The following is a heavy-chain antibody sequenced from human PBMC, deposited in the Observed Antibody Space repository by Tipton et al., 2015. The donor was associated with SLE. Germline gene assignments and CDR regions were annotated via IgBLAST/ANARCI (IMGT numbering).Heavy chain of an antibody. CDR3: ARGEYSSSSGCFDY. V-gene: IGHV1-2*02. CDR2: INPNRGGT. Sequence: QSGPEVKKPGASVKVSCKASGYTFTGYYMHWVRQAPGQGLEWMGWINPNRGGTNYAQKFQGRVTMTRDTSISTAYMELSRLRSDDTAVYYCARGEYSSSSGCFDYWGQGTLVTVSS. D-gene: IGHD6-6*01. J-gene: IGHJ4*02. CDR1: GYTFTGYY.